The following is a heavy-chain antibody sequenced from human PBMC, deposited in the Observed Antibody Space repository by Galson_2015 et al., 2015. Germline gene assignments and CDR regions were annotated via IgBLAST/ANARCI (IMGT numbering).Heavy chain of an antibody. CDR1: GFTFSSYG. Sequence: SLRLSCAASGFTFSSYGMHWVRQAPGKGLEWVAVISYDGSNKYYADSVKGRFTISRDNSKNTLYLQMNSLRAEDTAVYYCATIWLRPYWGQGTLVTVSS. CDR3: ATIWLRPY. D-gene: IGHD5-18*01. CDR2: ISYDGSNK. V-gene: IGHV3-30*03. J-gene: IGHJ4*02.